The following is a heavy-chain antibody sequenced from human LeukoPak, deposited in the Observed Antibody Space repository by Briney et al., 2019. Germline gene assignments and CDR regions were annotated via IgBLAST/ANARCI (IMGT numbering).Heavy chain of an antibody. CDR1: GGSISSYY. CDR2: IYYRGST. CDR3: ARGADSSGYYSIFYFDY. Sequence: SETLSLTCIVSGGSISSYYWNWIRQPPGKGLECIGHIYYRGSTNYTPPLKSRVTISVDTSKNQFSLKLSSVTAADTAVYYCARGADSSGYYSIFYFDYWGQGTLVTVSS. J-gene: IGHJ4*02. V-gene: IGHV4-59*01. D-gene: IGHD3-22*01.